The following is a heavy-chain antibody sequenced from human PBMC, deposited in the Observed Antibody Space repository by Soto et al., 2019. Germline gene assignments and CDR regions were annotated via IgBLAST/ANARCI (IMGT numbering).Heavy chain of an antibody. V-gene: IGHV5-10-1*01. CDR1: GYSFTSCW. CDR2: IDPSDSYT. J-gene: IGHJ5*02. D-gene: IGHD3-22*01. Sequence: GESLKISCKGSGYSFTSCWISWVRQMPGKGLEWMGRIDPSDSYTNYSPSFQGHVTISADKSISTAYLQWSSLKASDTAMYYCARSPYDSSGQNWFDPWGQGTLVTVSS. CDR3: ARSPYDSSGQNWFDP.